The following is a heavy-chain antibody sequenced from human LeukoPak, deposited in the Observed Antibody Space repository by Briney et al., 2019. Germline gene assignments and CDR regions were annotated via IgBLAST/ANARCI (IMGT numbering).Heavy chain of an antibody. CDR1: GYTFTGYY. CDR2: ISAYNGNT. D-gene: IGHD3-16*02. CDR3: ARDSKRDDYVWGSYRQFDY. V-gene: IGHV1-18*04. J-gene: IGHJ4*02. Sequence: ASVKVSCKASGYTFTGYYIHWVRQAPGQGLEWMGWISAYNGNTNYAQKLQGRVTMTTDTSTSTAYMELRSLRSDDTAVYYCARDSKRDDYVWGSYRQFDYWGQGTLVTVSS.